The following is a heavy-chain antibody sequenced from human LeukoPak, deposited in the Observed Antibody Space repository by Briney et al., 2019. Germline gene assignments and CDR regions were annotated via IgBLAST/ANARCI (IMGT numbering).Heavy chain of an antibody. CDR3: ARMGGIAVAESGAYYFGY. J-gene: IGHJ4*02. CDR2: ISAYNGNT. D-gene: IGHD6-19*01. V-gene: IGHV1-18*01. Sequence: ASVKISCKASGYTFTSYGISWVRQAPGQGLEWMGWISAYNGNTNYAQKLQGRVTMTTDTSTSTAYMELRSLRSDDTAVYYCARMGGIAVAESGAYYFGYWGQGTLVTVSS. CDR1: GYTFTSYG.